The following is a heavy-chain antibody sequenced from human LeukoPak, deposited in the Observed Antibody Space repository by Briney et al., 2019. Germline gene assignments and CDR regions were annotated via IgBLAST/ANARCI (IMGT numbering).Heavy chain of an antibody. V-gene: IGHV4-39*07. CDR1: GGSISSSSYY. D-gene: IGHD3-10*01. J-gene: IGHJ6*03. Sequence: PSETLSLTCTVSGGSISSSSYYWGWICQPPGKGLEWIGSIYYSGSTYYNPSLKSRVTMSVDTSKNQFSLKLSSVTAADTAVYYCARAVGSGSFQTYYYYMDVWGKGTTVTISS. CDR2: IYYSGST. CDR3: ARAVGSGSFQTYYYYMDV.